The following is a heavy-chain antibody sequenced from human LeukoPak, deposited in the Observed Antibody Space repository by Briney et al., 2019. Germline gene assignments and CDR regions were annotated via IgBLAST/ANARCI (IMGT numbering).Heavy chain of an antibody. V-gene: IGHV4-38-2*02. J-gene: IGHJ4*02. CDR1: SYSISSGYY. CDR3: GRARPTGYYDY. Sequence: SETLSLTCTVSSYSISSGYYWGWIRQPPGKGLEWIGSINHSGITYYNPSLKSRVTISVDTSKNQFSLKLTSVTAADTAVYYCGRARPTGYYDYWGQGTLVTVSS. CDR2: INHSGIT. D-gene: IGHD3-9*01.